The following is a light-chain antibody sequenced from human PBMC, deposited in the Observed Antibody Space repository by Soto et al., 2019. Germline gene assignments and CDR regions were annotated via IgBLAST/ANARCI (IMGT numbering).Light chain of an antibody. CDR3: SSYTTSSTAV. CDR1: SSDVGVYNY. CDR2: DVN. Sequence: QSVLTQPASVSGSPGQSITISCTGTSSDVGVYNYVSWYQQHPGEAPKLMIYDVNDRPSGVSNRFSGSKSGNTASLTISGLQAEDEADYYCSSYTTSSTAVFGGGTKLTVL. V-gene: IGLV2-14*03. J-gene: IGLJ2*01.